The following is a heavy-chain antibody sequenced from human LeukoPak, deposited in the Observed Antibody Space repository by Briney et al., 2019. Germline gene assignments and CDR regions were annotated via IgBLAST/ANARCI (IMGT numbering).Heavy chain of an antibody. CDR2: IYYSGST. V-gene: IGHV4-31*03. CDR3: ARASPGYSGYVWDRDY. D-gene: IGHD5-12*01. Sequence: PSQTLSLTCTVSGGSISSGGYYWSWIRQHPGKGLEWIGYIYYSGSTYYNPSLKSRVTISADSSKNQFSLKVSSVTVADTAVYYCARASPGYSGYVWDRDYWGQGTLVTVSS. J-gene: IGHJ4*02. CDR1: GGSISSGGYY.